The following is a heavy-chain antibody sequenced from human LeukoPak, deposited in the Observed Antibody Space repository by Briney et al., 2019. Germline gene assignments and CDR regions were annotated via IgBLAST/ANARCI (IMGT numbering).Heavy chain of an antibody. V-gene: IGHV1-69*04. J-gene: IGHJ6*02. D-gene: IGHD1/OR15-1a*01. Sequence: SVNVSCTASGGTFSSYAISWVRQAPGQGNEWMGRIIPIFGIANYAQKFQGRVTITADKSTSTAYMELSSLRSEDTAVYYCARDSITGTLGYYYDGMDVWGQGTTVTVSS. CDR1: GGTFSSYA. CDR2: IIPIFGIA. CDR3: ARDSITGTLGYYYDGMDV.